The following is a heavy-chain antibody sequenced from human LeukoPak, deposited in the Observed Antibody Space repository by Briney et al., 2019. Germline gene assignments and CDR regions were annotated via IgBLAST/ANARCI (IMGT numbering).Heavy chain of an antibody. Sequence: SETLSLACSVSLGSISSYYWCWIRQPPEKGLEWIGTIYYSGSTYYNPSLKSRVTISVDTSKNQFSLKLSSVTAADTAVYYCAREAHYYGSGAYYYYMDVWGKGTTVTISS. V-gene: IGHV4-59*04. CDR2: IYYSGST. J-gene: IGHJ6*03. CDR3: AREAHYYGSGAYYYYMDV. D-gene: IGHD3-10*01. CDR1: LGSISSYY.